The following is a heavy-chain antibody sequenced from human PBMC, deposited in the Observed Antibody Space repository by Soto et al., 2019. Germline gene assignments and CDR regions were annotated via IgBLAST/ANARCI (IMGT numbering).Heavy chain of an antibody. CDR1: GGSISSGGYP. CDR3: LTQGFGPLHGLVEV. J-gene: IGHJ6*01. V-gene: IGHV4-30-2*01. CDR2: IYHSGST. Sequence: PSETLSLTCAVSGGSISSGGYPWSWIRQPPGKGLEWIGYIYHSGSTYYNPSLKSRLTISVDTSKNQVSLKLASVTAADTAVYYCLTQGFGPLHGLVEVWGQGTTVTVSS. D-gene: IGHD3-10*01.